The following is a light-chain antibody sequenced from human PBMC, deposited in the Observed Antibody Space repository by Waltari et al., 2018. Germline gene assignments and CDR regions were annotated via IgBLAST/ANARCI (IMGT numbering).Light chain of an antibody. CDR3: NSRDSSGNLVV. Sequence: SSELTQDPAVSVALGQTVRITCQGDRLRSYYANWYKQKPGQAPILVIYDKNNRPSGIPDRFSGSNSGNTASLTITGAQAEDEADYYCNSRDSSGNLVVFGGGTKLTVL. CDR2: DKN. CDR1: RLRSYY. V-gene: IGLV3-19*01. J-gene: IGLJ2*01.